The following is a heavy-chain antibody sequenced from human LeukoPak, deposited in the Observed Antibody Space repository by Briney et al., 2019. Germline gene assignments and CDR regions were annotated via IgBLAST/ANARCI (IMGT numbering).Heavy chain of an antibody. V-gene: IGHV4-59*01. CDR3: ARSSESYDSSGYYSYYFDY. CDR1: GGSISSYY. CDR2: IYYSGST. Sequence: SETLSLTCTVSGGSISSYYWSWIRQSPGKGLEWIGYIYYSGSTNYNPSFKSRVTISIDTSKNQFSLKLSSVTAADTAVYYCARSSESYDSSGYYSYYFDYWGQGTLVTVSS. D-gene: IGHD3-22*01. J-gene: IGHJ4*02.